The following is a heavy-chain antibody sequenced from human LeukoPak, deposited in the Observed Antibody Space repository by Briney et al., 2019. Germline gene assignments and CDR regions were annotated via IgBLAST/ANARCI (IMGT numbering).Heavy chain of an antibody. CDR2: ICASNGNT. CDR1: GYSFTNFA. D-gene: IGHD3-10*01. V-gene: IGHV1-18*01. Sequence: GASVKVSRMHSGYSFTNFAICWVRPAPRPGREWMGWICASNGNTNDVKKFQGRDTITPDTSPSTASMDLGRLRSDDTADCYGARIRDYSSGSYLAFNPWGKGTMVTVPS. CDR3: ARIRDYSSGSYLAFNP. J-gene: IGHJ3*01.